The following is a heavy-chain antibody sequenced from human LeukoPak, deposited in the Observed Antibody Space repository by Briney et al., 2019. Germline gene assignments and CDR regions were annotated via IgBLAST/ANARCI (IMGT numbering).Heavy chain of an antibody. V-gene: IGHV4-59*08. J-gene: IGHJ4*02. Sequence: SETLSLTCAVYGGSFSSYYWSWIRQPPGKGLEWIGYIYYSGSTNYNPSLKSRVTISVDTSKNQFSLELSSVTAADTAVYYCARQGYYDSSGYVYFDYWGQGTLVTVSS. CDR2: IYYSGST. D-gene: IGHD3-22*01. CDR3: ARQGYYDSSGYVYFDY. CDR1: GGSFSSYY.